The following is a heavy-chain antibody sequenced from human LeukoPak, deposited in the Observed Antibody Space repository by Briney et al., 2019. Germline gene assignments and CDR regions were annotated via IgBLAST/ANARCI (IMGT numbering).Heavy chain of an antibody. Sequence: ASVKVSRKASGYTFTGYYMHWVRQAPGQGLEWMGWINPNSGGTNYAQKFQGRVTMTRDTSISTAYMELSRLRSDDTAVYYCARDRMGSNVVVTAIFDYWGQGTLVTVSS. CDR2: INPNSGGT. CDR3: ARDRMGSNVVVTAIFDY. V-gene: IGHV1-2*02. D-gene: IGHD2-21*02. CDR1: GYTFTGYY. J-gene: IGHJ4*02.